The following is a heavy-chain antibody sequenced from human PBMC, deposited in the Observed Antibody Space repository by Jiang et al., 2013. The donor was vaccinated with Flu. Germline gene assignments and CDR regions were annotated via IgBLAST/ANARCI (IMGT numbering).Heavy chain of an antibody. D-gene: IGHD3-22*01. Sequence: QLVESGGGSVQPGGSLRLSCAASGFTFSSYWMSWARQAPGKGPEWVANIKYDGSEKQYVDTVKGRFIISRDNAKNSLYLQMNSLSAEDTAVYYCARDLSSWYYGGYYFYGMDVWGQGTTVTVSS. CDR3: ARDLSSWYYGGYYFYGMDV. CDR2: IKYDGSEK. J-gene: IGHJ6*02. V-gene: IGHV3-7*03. CDR1: GFTFSSYW.